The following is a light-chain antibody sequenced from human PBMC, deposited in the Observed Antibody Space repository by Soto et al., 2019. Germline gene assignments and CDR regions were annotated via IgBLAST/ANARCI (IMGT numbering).Light chain of an antibody. CDR2: VAS. V-gene: IGKV1-9*01. Sequence: DIQLTQSPSFLSASEGDRVTVTCRASQGISNYLAWNQQKPGKAPKLLINVASTLQSGVPSRFSGSGSGTEFPLTISSLQTEDSATYYCQQFNSFPRTFGQGTKVEIK. CDR3: QQFNSFPRT. J-gene: IGKJ1*01. CDR1: QGISNY.